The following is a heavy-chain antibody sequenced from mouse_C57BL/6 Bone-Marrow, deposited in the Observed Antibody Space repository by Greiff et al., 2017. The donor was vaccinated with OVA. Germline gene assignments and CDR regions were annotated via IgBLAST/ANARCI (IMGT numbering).Heavy chain of an antibody. CDR2: IDPSDSYT. CDR1: GYTFTSYW. J-gene: IGHJ3*01. V-gene: IGHV1-69*01. Sequence: QVHVKQPGAELVMPGASVKLSCKASGYTFTSYWMHWVKQRPGQGLEWIGEIDPSDSYTNYNQKFKGKSTLTVDKSSSTAYMQLSSLTSEDSAVYYCARGFAWVAYWGQGTLVTVSA. CDR3: ARGFAWVAY.